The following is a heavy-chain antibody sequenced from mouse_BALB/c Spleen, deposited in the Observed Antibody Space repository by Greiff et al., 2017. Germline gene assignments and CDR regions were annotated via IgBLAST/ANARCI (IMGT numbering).Heavy chain of an antibody. CDR1: GYAFSSYW. CDR2: IYPGDGDT. Sequence: VQLQQSGAELVRPGSSVKISCKASGYAFSSYWMNWVKQRPGQGLEWIGQIYPGDGDTNYNGKFKGKATLTADKSSSTAYMQLSSLTSEDSAVYFCARENYYGSSPFWGQGTLVTVSA. CDR3: ARENYYGSSPF. J-gene: IGHJ3*01. D-gene: IGHD1-1*01. V-gene: IGHV1-80*01.